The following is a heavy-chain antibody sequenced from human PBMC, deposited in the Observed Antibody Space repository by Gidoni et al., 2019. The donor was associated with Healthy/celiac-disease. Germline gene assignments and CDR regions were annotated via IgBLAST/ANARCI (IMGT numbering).Heavy chain of an antibody. J-gene: IGHJ6*03. CDR3: AHCYDSSGYYKYYMDV. V-gene: IGHV2-5*01. CDR1: GFSLSTRGVG. Sequence: QITLKESGPTLVKPTQTLTLTFPFSGFSLSTRGVGVGWIRQSPGKALEWLALIYWNDDKRYSPSLKSRLTITKDTSKNQVVLTMTNMDPVDTATYYCAHCYDSSGYYKYYMDVWGKGTTVTVSS. D-gene: IGHD3-22*01. CDR2: IYWNDDK.